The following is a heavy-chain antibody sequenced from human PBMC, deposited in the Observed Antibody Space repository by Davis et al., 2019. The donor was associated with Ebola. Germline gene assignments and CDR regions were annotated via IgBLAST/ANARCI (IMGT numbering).Heavy chain of an antibody. CDR2: ISGSGGST. V-gene: IGHV3-23*01. Sequence: PGGSLRLSCAASGFTFSRYAMTWVRQAPGKGLEWVSSISGSGGSTHQPDSVKGRFTISRDVSKNTVSLQMNSLRADDTAVYYCAREGVSSGRAGSFDYWGQGVLVTVSS. CDR3: AREGVSSGRAGSFDY. J-gene: IGHJ4*02. D-gene: IGHD6-19*01. CDR1: GFTFSRYA.